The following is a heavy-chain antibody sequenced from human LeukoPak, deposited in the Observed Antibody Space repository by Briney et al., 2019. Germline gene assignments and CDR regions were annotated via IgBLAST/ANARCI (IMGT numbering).Heavy chain of an antibody. CDR1: GFTFSSYA. CDR2: ISGSGGST. D-gene: IGHD6-13*01. CDR3: ARAYSSSWYDF. V-gene: IGHV3-23*01. Sequence: GGSLRLSCAASGFTFSSYAMSWVRQAPGKGLEWVSAISGSGGSTYYADSVKGRFTISRDNSKNRLHLQINSVRAEDTAVYYCARAYSSSWYDFWGQGTLVTVSS. J-gene: IGHJ5*01.